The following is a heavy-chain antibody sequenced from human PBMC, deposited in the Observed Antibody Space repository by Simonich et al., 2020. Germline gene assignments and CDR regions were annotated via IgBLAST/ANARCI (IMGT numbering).Heavy chain of an antibody. CDR3: ARDREVYGSGSYYNY. CDR2: IKQSGSRK. CDR1: GFTFSSYW. D-gene: IGHD3-10*01. V-gene: IGHV3-7*01. J-gene: IGHJ4*02. Sequence: EVQLVESGGGLVQPGGSLRLSCAASGFTFSSYWKSWVRQAPGKGLEWGANIKQSGSRKDDLDSVKGRFTSSRDNAKNSLYLQMNSLRAEDTAVYYCARDREVYGSGSYYNYWGQGTLVTVSS.